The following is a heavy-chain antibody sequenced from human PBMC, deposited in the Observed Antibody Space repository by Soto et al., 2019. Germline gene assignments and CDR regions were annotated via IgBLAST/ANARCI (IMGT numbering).Heavy chain of an antibody. CDR1: GFTFSSYW. V-gene: IGHV3-74*01. D-gene: IGHD3-10*01. J-gene: IGHJ6*03. CDR3: ARDHYYFGSRSPHYMDV. Sequence: EVQLVESGGGLVQPGGSLRLSCAASGFTFSSYWMHWVRQAPGKGLVWVSRINSDGSTTNYADSVKGRFTISRDNAKNTLYLQMNGLRAEDTAVYYCARDHYYFGSRSPHYMDVWGKGTTVTVSS. CDR2: INSDGSTT.